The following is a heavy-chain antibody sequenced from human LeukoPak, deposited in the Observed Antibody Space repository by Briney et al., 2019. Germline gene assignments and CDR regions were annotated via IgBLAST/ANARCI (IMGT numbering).Heavy chain of an antibody. CDR2: INPNSGGT. Sequence: ASVKVSCKASGYTFTGYYMHWVRPAPGQGLEWMGWINPNSGGTNYAQKFQGRVTMTRDTSISTAYMELSRLRSDDTAVYYCARDPGGAGTITGDDYWGQGTLVTVSS. CDR1: GYTFTGYY. V-gene: IGHV1-2*02. CDR3: ARDPGGAGTITGDDY. J-gene: IGHJ4*02. D-gene: IGHD1-1*01.